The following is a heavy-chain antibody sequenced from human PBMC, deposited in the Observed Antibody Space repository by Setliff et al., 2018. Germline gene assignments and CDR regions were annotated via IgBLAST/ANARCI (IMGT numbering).Heavy chain of an antibody. CDR3: AKPSWNYVADWFDP. CDR2: ISYDGSNK. D-gene: IGHD1-7*01. Sequence: GSLRLSCAASGFTFSSYGMHWVRQAPGKGLEWVAVISYDGSNKYYADSVKGRFTISRDNSKNTLYLQMDSLRAEDTAVYYCAKPSWNYVADWFDPWGQGTLVTVSS. V-gene: IGHV3-30*18. CDR1: GFTFSSYG. J-gene: IGHJ5*02.